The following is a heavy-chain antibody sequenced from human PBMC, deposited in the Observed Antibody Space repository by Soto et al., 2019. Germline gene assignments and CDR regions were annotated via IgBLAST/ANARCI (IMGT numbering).Heavy chain of an antibody. J-gene: IGHJ3*02. Sequence: GGSLRLSCAASGFTFSSYAMQWVRQAPGKGLEWVAVISYDGSNKYYAASVKGGFTISRDNSKNTRYLQMNSLRAKDSAVYYCARELGDEPFDIWGQVTIVTVSS. V-gene: IGHV3-30*04. D-gene: IGHD3-16*01. CDR3: ARELGDEPFDI. CDR1: GFTFSSYA. CDR2: ISYDGSNK.